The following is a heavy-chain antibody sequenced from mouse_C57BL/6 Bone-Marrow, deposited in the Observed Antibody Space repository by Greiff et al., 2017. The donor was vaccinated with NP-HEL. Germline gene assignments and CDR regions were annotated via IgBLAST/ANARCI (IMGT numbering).Heavy chain of an antibody. J-gene: IGHJ4*01. CDR1: GFTFSDYG. CDR3: ARRGLYYGYDGYAMDY. D-gene: IGHD2-2*01. V-gene: IGHV5-17*01. Sequence: EVNVVESGGGLVKPGGSLKLSCAASGFTFSDYGMHWVRQAPEKGLEWVAYISSGSSTIYYADTVKGRFTISRDNAKNTLFLQMTSLRSEDTAMYYCARRGLYYGYDGYAMDYWGQGTSVTVSA. CDR2: ISSGSSTI.